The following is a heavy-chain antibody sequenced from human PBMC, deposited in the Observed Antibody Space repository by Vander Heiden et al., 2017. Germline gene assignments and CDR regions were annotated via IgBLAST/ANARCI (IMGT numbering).Heavy chain of an antibody. D-gene: IGHD2-21*02. CDR3: ARKGDSTFDY. J-gene: IGHJ4*02. Sequence: QAPGKGLECISHITVTGSTTDYADSVKGRFTISRDNAKNSVYLQMNSLRAEDTALYFCARKGDSTFDYWGQGALVTVSS. CDR2: ITVTGSTT. V-gene: IGHV3-11*01.